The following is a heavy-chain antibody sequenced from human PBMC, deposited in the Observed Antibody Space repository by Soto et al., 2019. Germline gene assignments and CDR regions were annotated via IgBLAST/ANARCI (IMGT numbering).Heavy chain of an antibody. Sequence: SLKISCAASGFTFRSHAMHWVRQAPGKGLEWVAVISYDESDKYYADSLKGRFTISRDNSKNTLYLQMNSLRGEDTAVYYCARDLSVAGPDYWGQGTLVTVSS. CDR1: GFTFRSHA. CDR3: ARDLSVAGPDY. D-gene: IGHD6-19*01. V-gene: IGHV3-30*03. CDR2: ISYDESDK. J-gene: IGHJ4*02.